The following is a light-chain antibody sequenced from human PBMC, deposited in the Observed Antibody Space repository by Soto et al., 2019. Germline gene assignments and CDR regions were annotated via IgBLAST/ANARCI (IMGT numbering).Light chain of an antibody. J-gene: IGKJ5*01. Sequence: LVLTQSPATLSLSPGERATLSCRASQSVSSSYLAWYQQKPGQAPRLLIYDASNRATGIPARFSGSGSGTDFTLTISSLEPEDFAVYYCQQRSNWPITFGQGTRLEIK. CDR3: QQRSNWPIT. V-gene: IGKV3-11*01. CDR2: DAS. CDR1: QSVSSSY.